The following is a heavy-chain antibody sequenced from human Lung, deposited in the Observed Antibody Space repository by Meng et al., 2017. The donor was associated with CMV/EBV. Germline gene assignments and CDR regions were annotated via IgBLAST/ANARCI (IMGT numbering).Heavy chain of an antibody. V-gene: IGHV4-38-2*02. CDR1: DYSISSGFY. CDR2: IHHTGSS. Sequence: SDTLSLTCTVSDYSISSGFYWGCVRQPPGKGLECTGSIHHTGSSYYNPSLKSRVTLSVDTSKNQFSLKVTSVTAADTAVYYCTRGIFGVVDYWGQGTLVTVSS. J-gene: IGHJ4*02. CDR3: TRGIFGVVDY. D-gene: IGHD3-3*01.